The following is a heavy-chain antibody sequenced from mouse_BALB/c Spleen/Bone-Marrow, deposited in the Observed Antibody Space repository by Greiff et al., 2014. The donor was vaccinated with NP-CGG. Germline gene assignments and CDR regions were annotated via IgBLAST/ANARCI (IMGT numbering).Heavy chain of an antibody. CDR2: ISNGGGST. CDR1: GFTFSDYY. J-gene: IGHJ2*01. D-gene: IGHD2-4*01. CDR3: ARHSDYDYFDY. Sequence: VQLKESGGGLVQPGGSLKLSCATSGFTFSDYYMYWVRQTPEKRLEWVAYISNGGGSTYYPDTVKGRFTISRDKAKNTLYLQMSRLKSEDTAMYYCARHSDYDYFDYWGQGTTLTVSS. V-gene: IGHV5-12*02.